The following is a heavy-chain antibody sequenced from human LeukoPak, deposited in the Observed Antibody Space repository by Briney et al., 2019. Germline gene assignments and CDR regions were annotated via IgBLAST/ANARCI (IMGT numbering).Heavy chain of an antibody. CDR3: AKDMFPVAIYYYYYGMDV. Sequence: GGSLRLSCAASGFTFSNAWMNWVRQAPGKGLEWVGRIKSKTDGGTTDYAAPVKGRFTISRDDSKNTLYLQMNSLRAEDTAVYYCAKDMFPVAIYYYYYGMDVWGQGTTVTVSS. V-gene: IGHV3-15*07. CDR1: GFTFSNAW. J-gene: IGHJ6*02. D-gene: IGHD5-12*01. CDR2: IKSKTDGGTT.